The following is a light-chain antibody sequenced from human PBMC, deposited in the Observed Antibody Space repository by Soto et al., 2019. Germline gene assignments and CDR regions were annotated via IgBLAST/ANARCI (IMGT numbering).Light chain of an antibody. CDR2: DVS. CDR1: QSISRW. Sequence: DIQMTQSPSTLSASVGDRVTISCRPSQSISRWLAWYQQKPGRAPKLLIYDVSSLKSGVPSRFSGSGSGTEFTLTISSLQPDDFATYYCQQFANSWTFGQGTKVDI. CDR3: QQFANSWT. J-gene: IGKJ1*01. V-gene: IGKV1-5*01.